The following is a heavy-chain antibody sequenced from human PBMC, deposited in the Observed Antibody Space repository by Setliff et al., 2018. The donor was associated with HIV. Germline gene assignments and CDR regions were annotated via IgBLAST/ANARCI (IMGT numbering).Heavy chain of an antibody. J-gene: IGHJ6*03. CDR1: GGSISSGSYF. D-gene: IGHD3-3*01. Sequence: SETLSLTCTVSGGSISSGSYFWNWIRQPAGKGLEWIGRIYSSGITNYNPSLKSRLTISLDTSKNQFSLQVTSVAAADTAVYYCARGLSIFGVATPGFYSFMDVWGKGTTVTVS. V-gene: IGHV4-61*02. CDR3: ARGLSIFGVATPGFYSFMDV. CDR2: IYSSGIT.